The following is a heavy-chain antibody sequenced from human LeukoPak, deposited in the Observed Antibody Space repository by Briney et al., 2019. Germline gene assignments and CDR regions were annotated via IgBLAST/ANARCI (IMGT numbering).Heavy chain of an antibody. V-gene: IGHV6-1*01. Sequence: SQTLSLTCAISGDIVSSNNAAWNWIRQSPSRGLEWRGRTYYRSKWYNDYAVSVKSRITHNPDTSKNQFSLQLNSVTPEDTGVYYCARFHSSSWRDAFDIWGQGTMVTVSS. CDR2: TYYRSKWYN. J-gene: IGHJ3*02. D-gene: IGHD6-13*01. CDR3: ARFHSSSWRDAFDI. CDR1: GDIVSSNNAA.